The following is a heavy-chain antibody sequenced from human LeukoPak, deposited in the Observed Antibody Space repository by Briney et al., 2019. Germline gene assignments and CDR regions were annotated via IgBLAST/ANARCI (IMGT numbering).Heavy chain of an antibody. Sequence: SETQSLTCTVSGGSISSGSYYWSWIRQPAGKGLEWIGRIYTSGSTNYNPSLKSRVTISVDTSKNQFSLKLSSVTAADTAVYYCARDSRSAPLQYAFDIWGQGTMVTVSS. J-gene: IGHJ3*02. D-gene: IGHD4-11*01. CDR3: ARDSRSAPLQYAFDI. V-gene: IGHV4-61*02. CDR1: GGSISSGSYY. CDR2: IYTSGST.